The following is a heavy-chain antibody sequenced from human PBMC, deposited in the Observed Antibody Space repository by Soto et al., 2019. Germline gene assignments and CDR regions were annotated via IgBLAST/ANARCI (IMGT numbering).Heavy chain of an antibody. D-gene: IGHD6-13*01. Sequence: EVHLLESGGGLVQPGGSLRLSCAASGVTFSSYAMRWFRQAPGKGLEWVSAISGSGGSTYSADSLKGLFTISSDNSKNTLYLQMNSLRAEDTDVYYCAQAAAAGVFDYWGQGNLVTVSS. CDR2: ISGSGGST. CDR1: GVTFSSYA. J-gene: IGHJ4*02. V-gene: IGHV3-23*01. CDR3: AQAAAAGVFDY.